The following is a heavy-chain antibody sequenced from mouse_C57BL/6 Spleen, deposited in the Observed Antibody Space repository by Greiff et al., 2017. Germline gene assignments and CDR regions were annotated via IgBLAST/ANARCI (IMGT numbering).Heavy chain of an antibody. CDR3: ARYSYYFDY. J-gene: IGHJ2*01. V-gene: IGHV1-82*01. CDR2: IYPGDGDT. D-gene: IGHD2-12*01. Sequence: VQVVESGPELVKPGASVKISCKASGYAFSSSWMNWVKQRPGKGLEWIGRIYPGDGDTNYNGKFKGKATLTADKSSSTAYMQLSSLTSEDSAVYFCARYSYYFDYWGQGTTLTVSS. CDR1: GYAFSSSW.